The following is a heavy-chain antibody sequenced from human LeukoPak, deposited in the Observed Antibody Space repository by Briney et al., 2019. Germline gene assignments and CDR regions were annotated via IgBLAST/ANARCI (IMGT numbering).Heavy chain of an antibody. Sequence: PGGSLRLSCAASGFTFSSYGVHWVRQAPGKGLEWVAVISYDGSNKYYADSVKGRFTISRDNSKNTLYLQMNSLRAEDTAVYYCARTCDSSGYYYDGIDYWGQGTLVTVSS. V-gene: IGHV3-30*03. D-gene: IGHD3-22*01. CDR2: ISYDGSNK. CDR3: ARTCDSSGYYYDGIDY. J-gene: IGHJ4*02. CDR1: GFTFSSYG.